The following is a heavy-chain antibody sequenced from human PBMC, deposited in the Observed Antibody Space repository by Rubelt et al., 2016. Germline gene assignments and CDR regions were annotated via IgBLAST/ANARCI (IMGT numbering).Heavy chain of an antibody. V-gene: IGHV1-69*10. CDR3: ATGFKTFSYYYDSSGYYPWYFDY. Sequence: QVQLVQSGAEVKKPGSSVKVSCKASGGTFGRYAVTWVRQAPGQGLECLGGIIPILGVANYAQKFQGRVTITADKSTTTAYMELSSLRSEDTAVYYCATGFKTFSYYYDSSGYYPWYFDYWGQGTLVTVSS. D-gene: IGHD3-22*01. CDR1: GGTFGRYA. CDR2: IIPILGVA. J-gene: IGHJ4*02.